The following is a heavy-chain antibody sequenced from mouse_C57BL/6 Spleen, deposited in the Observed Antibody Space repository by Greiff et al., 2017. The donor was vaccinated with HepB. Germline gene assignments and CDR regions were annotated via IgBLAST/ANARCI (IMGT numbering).Heavy chain of an antibody. CDR1: GYSITSGYY. J-gene: IGHJ2*01. CDR2: ISYDGSN. V-gene: IGHV3-6*01. CDR3: ARIYDGYYWYFDY. D-gene: IGHD2-3*01. Sequence: DVQLQESGPGLVKPSQSLSLTCSVTGYSITSGYYWNWIRQFPGNKLEWMGYISYDGSNNYNPSLKNRISITRDTSKNQFFLKLNSVTTEDTATYYCARIYDGYYWYFDYWGQGTTLTVSS.